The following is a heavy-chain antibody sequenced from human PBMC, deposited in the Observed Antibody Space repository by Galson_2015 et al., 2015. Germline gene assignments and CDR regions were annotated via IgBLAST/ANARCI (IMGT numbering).Heavy chain of an antibody. Sequence: SVKVSCKASGYTFTSYAMHWVRQAPGQRLEWMGWINAGNGNTKYSQKFQGRVTITRDTSASTAYMELSSLRSEDTAVYYCARDERAYEWLLSYGMDVWGQGTTVTVSS. D-gene: IGHD3-3*01. CDR1: GYTFTSYA. J-gene: IGHJ6*02. CDR2: INAGNGNT. CDR3: ARDERAYEWLLSYGMDV. V-gene: IGHV1-3*01.